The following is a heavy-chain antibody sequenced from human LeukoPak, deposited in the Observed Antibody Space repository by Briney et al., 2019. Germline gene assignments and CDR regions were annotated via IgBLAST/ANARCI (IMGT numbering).Heavy chain of an antibody. J-gene: IGHJ4*02. CDR2: IYPGDSDT. Sequence: GESLKISCKGSGYSFTSYWIGWVRQMPGKGLERMGIIYPGDSDTRYSPSFQGQVTISADKSISTAYLQWSSLKASDTAMYYCARHRTYYYDSSGYYYFDYWGQGTLVTVSS. CDR3: ARHRTYYYDSSGYYYFDY. CDR1: GYSFTSYW. D-gene: IGHD3-22*01. V-gene: IGHV5-51*01.